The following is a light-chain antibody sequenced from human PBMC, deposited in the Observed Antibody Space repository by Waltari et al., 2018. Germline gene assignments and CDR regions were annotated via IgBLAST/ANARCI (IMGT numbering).Light chain of an antibody. Sequence: SYELTQPLSVSVALGQTARLTCGGNNIGTKNVPWYQQKPGQAPVLVIYRDSNRPSGIPERFSGSNSGNTATLTISRAQAGDEADFYCQVWDSNTAVFGGGTKLTVL. CDR3: QVWDSNTAV. CDR1: NIGTKN. V-gene: IGLV3-9*01. J-gene: IGLJ2*01. CDR2: RDS.